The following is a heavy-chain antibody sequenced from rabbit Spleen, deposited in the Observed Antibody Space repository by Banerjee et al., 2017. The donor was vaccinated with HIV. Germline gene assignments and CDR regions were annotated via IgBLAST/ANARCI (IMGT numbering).Heavy chain of an antibody. Sequence: QEQLVESGGGLVKPEGSLTLTCKASGFSFSDRDVMCWVRQAPGKGLEWIACIDSRSSGVTHYASWARGRFTISKTSSTTVTLQMTSLTAADTATYFCARSGNSYYGYFTLWGQGTLVTVS. CDR3: ARSGNSYYGYFTL. D-gene: IGHD8-1*01. CDR1: GFSFSDRDV. V-gene: IGHV1S45*01. J-gene: IGHJ4*01. CDR2: IDSRSSGVT.